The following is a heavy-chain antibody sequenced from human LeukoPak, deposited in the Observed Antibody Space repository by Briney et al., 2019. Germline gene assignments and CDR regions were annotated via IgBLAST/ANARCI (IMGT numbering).Heavy chain of an antibody. CDR1: GYTFTGHY. CDR3: AREIGPRQLHLWGSAFDY. J-gene: IGHJ4*02. Sequence: ASVKVSCKASGYTFTGHYMHWVRQAPGQGLEWMGIINPSGDSASYAQKFQGRVSMTRDMSTSTVYMELSSLRSEDTAVYYCAREIGPRQLHLWGSAFDYWGQGTLVTVSS. D-gene: IGHD5-18*01. CDR2: INPSGDSA. V-gene: IGHV1-46*01.